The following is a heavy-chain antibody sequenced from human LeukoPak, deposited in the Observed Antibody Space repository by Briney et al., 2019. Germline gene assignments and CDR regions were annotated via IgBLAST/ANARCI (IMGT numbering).Heavy chain of an antibody. CDR3: AHSDDGGNKRSFDY. V-gene: IGHV2-5*02. CDR2: IYWDDDR. D-gene: IGHD4-23*01. J-gene: IGHJ4*02. Sequence: SGPTLVKPTQTLTLTCTFSGFSLSTSGVGVGWIRQPPGKVLEWLALIYWDDDRRYSPSLKSRLTITKDTSKNQVVLTMTNMDPVDTATYYCAHSDDGGNKRSFDYWGQGTLVTVSS. CDR1: GFSLSTSGVG.